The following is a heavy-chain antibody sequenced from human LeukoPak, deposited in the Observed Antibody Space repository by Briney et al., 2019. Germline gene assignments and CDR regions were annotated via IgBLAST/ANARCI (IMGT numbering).Heavy chain of an antibody. CDR1: GFTFNNYL. V-gene: IGHV3-23*01. D-gene: IGHD3-10*01. J-gene: IGHJ4*02. Sequence: GGSLRLSCAASGFTFNNYLMSCVRPAPGRGLEWGSVLFTGGGRTLYADSVKGRFTISGDTSRTTLYLQMNGLRAEDTAVYYCAKECDYSPGHKFDLWGQGTLVTVSS. CDR3: AKECDYSPGHKFDL. CDR2: LFTGGGRT.